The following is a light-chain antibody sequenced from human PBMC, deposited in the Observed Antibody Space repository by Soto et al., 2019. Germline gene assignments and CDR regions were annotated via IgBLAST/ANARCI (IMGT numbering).Light chain of an antibody. CDR1: QSISNW. CDR2: EAS. V-gene: IGKV1-5*03. Sequence: DIQMTQSPSTLSAFVGERVIITCRASQSISNWLAWFQQKPGKAPKLLIYEASNLESGVPPRFSGSASGTEFTLTINSLQPDDSATYFCQHYINVPITFGGGTKVEVK. J-gene: IGKJ4*01. CDR3: QHYINVPIT.